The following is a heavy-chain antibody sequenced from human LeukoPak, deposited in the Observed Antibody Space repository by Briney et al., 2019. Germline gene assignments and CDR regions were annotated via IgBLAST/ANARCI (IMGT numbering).Heavy chain of an antibody. J-gene: IGHJ4*02. D-gene: IGHD1-14*01. CDR3: ARDQYNVIDS. V-gene: IGHV1-3*01. CDR1: GYRFTGYN. CDR2: INAENGDT. Sequence: ASVKVSCKASGYRFTGYNIDWVRQAPGQRPEWMGRINAENGDTKYSQKFQGRVTITRDTFASTSYMELSSLRSEDTAVYYCARDQYNVIDSWGQGTLVAVSS.